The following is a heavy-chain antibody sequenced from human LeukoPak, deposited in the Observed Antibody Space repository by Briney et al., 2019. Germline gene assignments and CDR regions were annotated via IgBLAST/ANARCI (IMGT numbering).Heavy chain of an antibody. CDR3: ARTYSSSWYLLGGYFDY. Sequence: SETLSLTCTVSGGSISSYYWSWIRQPAGKGLEWIGRIYTSGSTNYNPSLKSRVTMSVDTSKNQFSLKLSSVTAADTAVYYCARTYSSSWYLLGGYFDYWGQGTLVTVSS. CDR1: GGSISSYY. CDR2: IYTSGST. D-gene: IGHD6-13*01. V-gene: IGHV4-4*07. J-gene: IGHJ4*02.